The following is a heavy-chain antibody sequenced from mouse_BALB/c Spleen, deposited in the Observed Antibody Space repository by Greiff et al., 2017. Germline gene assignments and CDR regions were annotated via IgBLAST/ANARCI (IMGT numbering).Heavy chain of an antibody. CDR2: IDPENGDT. CDR3: NAPTMITTAWFAY. V-gene: IGHV14-4*02. CDR1: SFNIKDYY. D-gene: IGHD2-4*01. Sequence: VQLQQSGAELVRSGASVKLSCTASSFNIKDYYMHWVKQRPEQGLEWIGWIDPENGDTEYAPKFQGKATMTADTSSNTAYLQLSSLTSEDTAVYYCNAPTMITTAWFAYWGQGTLVTVSA. J-gene: IGHJ3*01.